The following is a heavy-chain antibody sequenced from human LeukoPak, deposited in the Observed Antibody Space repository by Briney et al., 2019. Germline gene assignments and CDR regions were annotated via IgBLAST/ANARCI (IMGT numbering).Heavy chain of an antibody. J-gene: IGHJ6*03. CDR1: GGSISSGSYY. CDR2: VYSSGST. CDR3: ARGVRESYCYYYMDV. V-gene: IGHV4-61*02. D-gene: IGHD3-10*01. Sequence: PSETLSLTCTVSGGSISSGSYYWSWIRQPAGKGLEWIGRVYSSGSTNYNPSLKGRVTISVDTSKNQFSLKLSSVTAADTAVYYCARGVRESYCYYYMDVWGKGTTVTISS.